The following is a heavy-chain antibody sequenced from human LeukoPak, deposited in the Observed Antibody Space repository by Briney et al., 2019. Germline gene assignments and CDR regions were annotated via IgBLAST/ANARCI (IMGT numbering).Heavy chain of an antibody. Sequence: GGPLRLSCAASGFTFSSYSMNWVRQAPGKGLEWVSSISSSSSYIYYADSVKGRFTISRDNAKNSLYLQMNSLRAEDTAVYYCARVSSALEDYWGQGTLVTVSS. CDR3: ARVSSALEDY. CDR1: GFTFSSYS. J-gene: IGHJ4*02. CDR2: ISSSSSYI. V-gene: IGHV3-21*01. D-gene: IGHD1-1*01.